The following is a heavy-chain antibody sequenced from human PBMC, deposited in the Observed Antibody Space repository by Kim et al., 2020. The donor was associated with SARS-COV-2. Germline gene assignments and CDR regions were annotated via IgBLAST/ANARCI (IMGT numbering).Heavy chain of an antibody. D-gene: IGHD3-3*01. J-gene: IGHJ4*02. CDR3: ARRELFWSGYYYDY. Sequence: AQKFQGRVTMTRDTSISTAYMELSRLRSDDTAVYYCARRELFWSGYYYDYWVQGTLVTVSS. V-gene: IGHV1-2*02.